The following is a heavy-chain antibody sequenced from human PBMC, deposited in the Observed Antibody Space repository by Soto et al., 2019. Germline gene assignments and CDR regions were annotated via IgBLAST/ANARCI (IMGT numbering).Heavy chain of an antibody. D-gene: IGHD3-3*01. CDR3: ARDGVQNYYFWSGHIEGESPYNWFDH. Sequence: QVQLVESGGGVVQPGRSLRLSCAASGFTFSSYGMHWVRQAPGKGLEWVAVIWYDGSNKYYADSVKGRFTISRDNSKNKLYLQMNRLRAEDTAVYYCARDGVQNYYFWSGHIEGESPYNWFDHWGQGTLVTVYS. CDR2: IWYDGSNK. CDR1: GFTFSSYG. J-gene: IGHJ5*02. V-gene: IGHV3-33*01.